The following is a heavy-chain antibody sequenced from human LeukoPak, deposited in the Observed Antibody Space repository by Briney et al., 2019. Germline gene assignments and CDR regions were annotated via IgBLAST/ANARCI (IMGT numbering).Heavy chain of an antibody. CDR3: ARSDSSSWFLAGYYFDY. CDR2: INPNSGGT. V-gene: IGHV1-2*04. CDR1: GYTFTGYY. J-gene: IGHJ4*02. Sequence: ASVKVSCKASGYTFTGYYMHWVRQAPGQGLEWMGWINPNSGGTNYAQKFQGWVTMTRDTSISTAYMELSRLRSDDTAVYYCARSDSSSWFLAGYYFDYWGQGTLVTVSS. D-gene: IGHD6-13*01.